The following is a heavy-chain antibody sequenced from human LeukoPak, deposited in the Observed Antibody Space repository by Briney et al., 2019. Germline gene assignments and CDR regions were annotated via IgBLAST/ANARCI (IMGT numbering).Heavy chain of an antibody. J-gene: IGHJ4*02. CDR1: GGSISSSY. Sequence: SETLSLTCTASGGSISSSYWSWIRQPPGKGLEWIGYIYYSGITNYNPSLKSRVTISLDTSKNQFSLKLNSVTAADTAVYYCARASGAFDYWGQGALVTVSS. CDR3: ARASGAFDY. V-gene: IGHV4-59*01. CDR2: IYYSGIT.